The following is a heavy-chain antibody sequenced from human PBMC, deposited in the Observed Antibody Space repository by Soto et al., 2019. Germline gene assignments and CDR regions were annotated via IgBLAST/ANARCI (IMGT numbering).Heavy chain of an antibody. CDR2: INSDGGTT. CDR3: ARADSSGNYYVKAFDI. D-gene: IGHD3-22*01. CDR1: GFTISNSW. J-gene: IGHJ3*02. Sequence: GGSLRLSCAASGFTISNSWIHWVRQAPGKGLVWVSRINSDGGTTSYAESVKGRFTISRDNAKNTLYLQMNSLRAEDTAVYYCARADSSGNYYVKAFDIWGQGTMVTVSS. V-gene: IGHV3-74*01.